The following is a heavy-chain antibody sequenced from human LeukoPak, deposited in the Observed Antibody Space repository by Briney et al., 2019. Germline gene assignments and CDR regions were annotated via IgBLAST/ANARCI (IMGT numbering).Heavy chain of an antibody. J-gene: IGHJ6*02. CDR3: AREYYYDSSGYTYYYYGMDV. Sequence: ASVKVSCKASGYTFTRYGISWVRQAPGQGLEWMGWISTYDGNTKYAQKLQGRVTMTTDTSTSTAYMELRSLRSDDTAVYYCAREYYYDSSGYTYYYYGMDVWGQGTTVTVSS. CDR2: ISTYDGNT. V-gene: IGHV1-18*01. D-gene: IGHD3-22*01. CDR1: GYTFTRYG.